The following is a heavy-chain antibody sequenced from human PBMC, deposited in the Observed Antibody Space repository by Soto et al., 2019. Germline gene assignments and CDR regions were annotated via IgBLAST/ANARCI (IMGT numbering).Heavy chain of an antibody. Sequence: SQTLSLTCAISGDSVSSNSAAWTWIRQSPSRGLEWLGRTYYRSKWYNEYAVSVKSRITINPDTSKNQFSLHLNSVTPEDTAVYYCARQQLTHYYFDYWRQRTLVTVSS. CDR3: ARQQLTHYYFDY. D-gene: IGHD6-13*01. J-gene: IGHJ4*02. CDR1: GDSVSSNSAA. CDR2: TYYRSKWYN. V-gene: IGHV6-1*01.